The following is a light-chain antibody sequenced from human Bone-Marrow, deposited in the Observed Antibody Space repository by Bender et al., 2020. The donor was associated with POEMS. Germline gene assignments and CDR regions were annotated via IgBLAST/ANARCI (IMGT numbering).Light chain of an antibody. CDR2: EDR. V-gene: IGLV3-1*01. Sequence: SYELTQPPSVSVSPGQTASITCSGDKLGHKYASWYQQKPGQSPVLVLYEDRKRPSGIPERFSGSNSGNTATLTISGTQAMDEADYYCQAWDSDTPCVFGGGTKLTVL. J-gene: IGLJ3*02. CDR3: QAWDSDTPCV. CDR1: KLGHKY.